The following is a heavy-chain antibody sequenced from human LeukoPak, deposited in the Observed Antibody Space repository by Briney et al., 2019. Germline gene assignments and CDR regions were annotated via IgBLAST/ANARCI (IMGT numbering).Heavy chain of an antibody. CDR2: ITGSGGST. D-gene: IGHD7-27*01. V-gene: IGHV3-23*01. J-gene: IGHJ1*01. CDR3: AKDGQTGEWELEH. CDR1: GFTFRSHA. Sequence: GGSLRLSCAASGFTFRSHAMSWVRQAPGKGLDYVSTITGSGGSTYYANSVKGRFTVSRDNSKNTVYLQMNSLRADDTAIYYCAKDGQTGEWELEHWGQGTLVTVSS.